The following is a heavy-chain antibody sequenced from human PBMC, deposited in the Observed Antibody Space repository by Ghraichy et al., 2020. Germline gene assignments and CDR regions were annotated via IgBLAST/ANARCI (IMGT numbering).Heavy chain of an antibody. CDR2: IIPIFGTA. D-gene: IGHD3-3*01. CDR1: GGTFSSYA. Sequence: SVKVSCKASGGTFSSYAISWVRQAPGQGLEWMGGIIPIFGTANYAQKFQGRVTITADESTSTAYMELSSLRSEDTAVYYCARNSQRIRFLEWLSDDAFDIWGQGTMVTVSS. J-gene: IGHJ3*02. CDR3: ARNSQRIRFLEWLSDDAFDI. V-gene: IGHV1-69*13.